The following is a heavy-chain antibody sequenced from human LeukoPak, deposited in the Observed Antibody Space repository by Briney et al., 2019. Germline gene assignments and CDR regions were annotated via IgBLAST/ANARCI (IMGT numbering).Heavy chain of an antibody. CDR2: IYYGGST. CDR3: ARVQNYYDSSGYSPTHDY. Sequence: SGTLSLTCTVSGGSISSGGYYWSWIRQHPGKGLEWIGYIYYGGSTYYNPPLKSRVTISVDTSKNQFSLKLSSVTAADTAVYYCARVQNYYDSSGYSPTHDYWGQGTLVTVSS. J-gene: IGHJ4*02. CDR1: GGSISSGGYY. D-gene: IGHD3-22*01. V-gene: IGHV4-31*03.